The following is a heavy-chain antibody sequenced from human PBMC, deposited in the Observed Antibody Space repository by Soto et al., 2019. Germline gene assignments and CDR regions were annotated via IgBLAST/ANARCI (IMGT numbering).Heavy chain of an antibody. CDR3: ARAPYSYGHMDY. V-gene: IGHV1-69*12. CDR1: GGTFSSYA. Sequence: QVQLVQSGAEVKKPGSSVKVSCKASGGTFSSYAISWVRQAPGQGLEWMGGIIPIFGTANYAQKFQRRVTMTADESTSTAYMELSSMRSEDTAVYYCARAPYSYGHMDYWGQGTLVTVSS. CDR2: IIPIFGTA. D-gene: IGHD5-18*01. J-gene: IGHJ4*02.